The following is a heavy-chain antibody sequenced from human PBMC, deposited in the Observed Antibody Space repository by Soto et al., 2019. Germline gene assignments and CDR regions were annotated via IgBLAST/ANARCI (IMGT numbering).Heavy chain of an antibody. V-gene: IGHV3-7*01. CDR1: GFTFSSYW. D-gene: IGHD3-10*01. J-gene: IGHJ4*02. CDR2: INQDGSER. Sequence: EVQLVESGGGLVQPGGSLRLSCVVSGFTFSSYWMHWVRQAPGKGLECVANINQDGSERYSVDSVKGRFTISRDNAKNSLYLQMNSLRGEDTAVYYFVGSGSYSLWGQGTLVTVSS. CDR3: VGSGSYSL.